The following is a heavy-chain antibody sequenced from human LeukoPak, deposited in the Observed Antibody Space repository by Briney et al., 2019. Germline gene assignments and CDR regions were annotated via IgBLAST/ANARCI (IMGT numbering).Heavy chain of an antibody. Sequence: GGSLRLSCAASGFTFSIYAMHWVRQAPGKGLEYVSAISSNGGSTYYANSVKGRFTISRDNSKNTLYLQMGSLRAEDMAVYYCARSEDYDYVWGSYRYIFDYWGQGTLVTASS. V-gene: IGHV3-64*01. J-gene: IGHJ4*02. CDR3: ARSEDYDYVWGSYRYIFDY. CDR1: GFTFSIYA. D-gene: IGHD3-16*02. CDR2: ISSNGGST.